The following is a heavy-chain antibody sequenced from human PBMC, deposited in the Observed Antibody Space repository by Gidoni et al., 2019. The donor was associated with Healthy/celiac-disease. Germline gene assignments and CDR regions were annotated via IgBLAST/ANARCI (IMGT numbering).Heavy chain of an antibody. CDR2: ISAYNGNT. D-gene: IGHD1-26*01. Sequence: QVQLVHSGAEFKKPGASVTVSCRASGYTVTSYGIRWVRQAPGQGLEWLGWISAYNGNTNYAQKLQGRVTMTTDTSTSTAYMELRSLRSDDTAVYYCARLEWEPSDAFDIWGQGTMVTVSS. V-gene: IGHV1-18*01. CDR1: GYTVTSYG. J-gene: IGHJ3*02. CDR3: ARLEWEPSDAFDI.